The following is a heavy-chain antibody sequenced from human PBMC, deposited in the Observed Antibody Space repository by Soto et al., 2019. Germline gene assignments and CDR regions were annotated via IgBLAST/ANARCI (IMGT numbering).Heavy chain of an antibody. D-gene: IGHD3-3*01. CDR3: ARGQRFSDWFDP. CDR2: IYSSGST. Sequence: SETLSLTCTVTGGTISGYYWTWIRQSAGGRLEWIGRIYSSGSTNYNPSLKSRVTISLDTSMNHFSLRLSSVTAADTAVYYCARGQRFSDWFDPWGQGSLVTVSS. CDR1: GGTISGYY. J-gene: IGHJ5*02. V-gene: IGHV4-4*07.